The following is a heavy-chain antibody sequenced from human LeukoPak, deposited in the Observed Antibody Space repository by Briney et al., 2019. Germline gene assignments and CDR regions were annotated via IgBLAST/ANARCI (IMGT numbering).Heavy chain of an antibody. CDR2: INHSGST. CDR3: ARSGDTALVGLYYFDY. D-gene: IGHD5-18*01. J-gene: IGHJ4*02. Sequence: SETLSLTCAVYGGSFSGYYWSWIRQPPGKGLEWIGEINHSGSTNYNPSLKSRVTMSVDTSKNQFSLKLSSVTAADTAVYYCARSGDTALVGLYYFDYWDQGTLVTVSS. V-gene: IGHV4-34*01. CDR1: GGSFSGYY.